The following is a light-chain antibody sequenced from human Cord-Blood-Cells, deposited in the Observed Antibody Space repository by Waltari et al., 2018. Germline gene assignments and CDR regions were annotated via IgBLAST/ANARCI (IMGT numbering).Light chain of an antibody. CDR1: SRDVGRVNL. CDR3: CSYAGSSTWV. V-gene: IGLV2-23*01. J-gene: IGLJ3*02. CDR2: EGS. Sequence: QSALTQPASVSGSPGQSIPTSCTGPSRDVGRVNLVSWYQQHPGKAPKLMIYEGSKRPSGVSNRFSGSKSGNTASLTISGLQAEDEADYYCCSYAGSSTWVFGGGTKLTVL.